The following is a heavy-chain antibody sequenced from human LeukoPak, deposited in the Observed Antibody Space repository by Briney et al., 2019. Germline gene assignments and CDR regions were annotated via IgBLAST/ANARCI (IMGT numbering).Heavy chain of an antibody. J-gene: IGHJ4*02. CDR1: GYTFSSYD. D-gene: IGHD3-16*01. V-gene: IGHV1-8*01. Sequence: ASVKVSCKASGYTFSSYDIHWVRQATRQGLEWMGWMNPNSGNTGYAQKFQGRVTITRNTSISTAYMELNSLRSEDTAVYYCARDRGGPFDYWGQGTLVTVSS. CDR2: MNPNSGNT. CDR3: ARDRGGPFDY.